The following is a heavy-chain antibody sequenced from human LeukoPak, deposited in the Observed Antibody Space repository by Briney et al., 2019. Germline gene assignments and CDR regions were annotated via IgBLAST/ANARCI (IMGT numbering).Heavy chain of an antibody. V-gene: IGHV3-23*01. CDR1: GFPYHIYA. CDR3: AKSVSVQLVRQAFDL. J-gene: IGHJ3*01. Sequence: VGSLKLSCEASGFPYHIYAMTWVRNPAGTRLDWVSSISSRGENTHYADSVKGRFTISRDNVKNTVYVQMSSLRGEDTAVYYCAKSVSVQLVRQAFDLWGQGTMVTVSS. CDR2: ISSRGENT. D-gene: IGHD6-13*01.